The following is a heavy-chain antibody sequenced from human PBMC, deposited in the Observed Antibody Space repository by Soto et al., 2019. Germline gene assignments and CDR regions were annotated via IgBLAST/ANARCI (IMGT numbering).Heavy chain of an antibody. V-gene: IGHV3-30*18. CDR3: AKGGSGNYLTYYYYYGMDV. CDR1: GFSLSNNG. D-gene: IGHD3-22*01. J-gene: IGHJ6*02. Sequence: QVHLVESGGGVVQPGRSLRLSCAASGFSLSNNGMHWVRQAPGKGLEWVAVISYDGNNKYYADSVKGRFTISRDNSKNTVYLEMNNLRAEDTAMYYCAKGGSGNYLTYYYYYGMDVWGQGTTVTVSS. CDR2: ISYDGNNK.